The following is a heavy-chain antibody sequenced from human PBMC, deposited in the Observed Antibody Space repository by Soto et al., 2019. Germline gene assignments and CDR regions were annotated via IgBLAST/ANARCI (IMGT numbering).Heavy chain of an antibody. J-gene: IGHJ4*02. CDR2: ISLSRGYT. D-gene: IGHD2-15*01. CDR3: ARSVDLDH. V-gene: IGHV3-11*06. CDR1: GFIFIDFY. Sequence: GSLRVSCGASGFIFIDFYMGWIRQAPVKGLEWVSYISLSRGYTKYADSLKGRFTISRDNTKNLLYLQMNSLRAEDTAVYYCARSVDLDHWGQGTLVTVSS.